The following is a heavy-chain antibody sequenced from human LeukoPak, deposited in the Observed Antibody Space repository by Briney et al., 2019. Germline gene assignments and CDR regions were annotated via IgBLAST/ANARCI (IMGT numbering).Heavy chain of an antibody. CDR1: GGSISSYY. Sequence: SETLSLTCTVSGGSISSYYWSWIRQPPGKGLEWIGYIYYSGSTNYNPSLKSRVTISVDTSKNQFSLKLSSVTAADMAVYYCARDATTQAFDIWGQGTMVTVSS. CDR3: ARDATTQAFDI. J-gene: IGHJ3*02. V-gene: IGHV4-59*01. CDR2: IYYSGST. D-gene: IGHD4-17*01.